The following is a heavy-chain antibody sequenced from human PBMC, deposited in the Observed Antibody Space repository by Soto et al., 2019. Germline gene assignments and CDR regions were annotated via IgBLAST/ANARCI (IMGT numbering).Heavy chain of an antibody. D-gene: IGHD1-7*01. CDR2: IYSGGRT. V-gene: IGHV3-53*01. J-gene: IGHJ4*02. CDR1: GFTVSSNY. Sequence: GGSLRLSCAASGFTVSSNYMTWVRQAPGKGLEWVSVIYSGGRTYYADSVKGRFTISRDNSKNTLYLQMNSLRAEDTAVYYCAKNQERELPRVIDFWGQGTLVTVSS. CDR3: AKNQERELPRVIDF.